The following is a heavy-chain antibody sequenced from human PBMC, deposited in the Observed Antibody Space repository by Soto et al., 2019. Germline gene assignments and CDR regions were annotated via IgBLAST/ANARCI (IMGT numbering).Heavy chain of an antibody. CDR3: ARGLGSSDYYDWFDP. J-gene: IGHJ5*02. CDR2: IYTTGST. CDR1: GGSMSSYY. D-gene: IGHD3-22*01. V-gene: IGHV4-4*07. Sequence: QVQLQESGPGLVKPSETLSLTCTVSGGSMSSYYWSWIRQPAGKGLEWIGRIYTTGSTNYNPSLKSRVTMSVDTSKKQFSIKLNSVTVAYTAVYHCARGLGSSDYYDWFDPWGQGTLVTVSS.